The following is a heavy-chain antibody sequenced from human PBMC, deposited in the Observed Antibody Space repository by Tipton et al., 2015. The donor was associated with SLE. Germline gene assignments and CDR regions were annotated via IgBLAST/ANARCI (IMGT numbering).Heavy chain of an antibody. CDR3: AKGSFAPGGYYYYGLDV. V-gene: IGHV3-43*01. Sequence: SLRLSCAASGFPFDDYSMHWVRQAPGKGLEWVSLLSWDGGSTYCADSVKGRFSISRDNGKNSLYLLMNSLRTEDTALYYCAKGSFAPGGYYYYGLDVWGQGTTVTVS. CDR2: LSWDGGST. D-gene: IGHD3-16*01. CDR1: GFPFDDYS. J-gene: IGHJ6*02.